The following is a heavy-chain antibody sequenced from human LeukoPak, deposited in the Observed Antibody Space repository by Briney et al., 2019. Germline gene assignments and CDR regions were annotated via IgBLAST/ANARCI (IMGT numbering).Heavy chain of an antibody. J-gene: IGHJ6*04. CDR3: ARAWDVLLWFGSYCV. CDR2: INPSGGST. Sequence: ASVKVSCKASGYTFTSYYMHWVRQAPGQGLEWMGIINPSGGSTSYAQKFQGRVTMTRDMSTSTVYMELSSLRSEDTAVYYCARAWDVLLWFGSYCVWGKGTTVTVSS. V-gene: IGHV1-46*01. D-gene: IGHD3-10*01. CDR1: GYTFTSYY.